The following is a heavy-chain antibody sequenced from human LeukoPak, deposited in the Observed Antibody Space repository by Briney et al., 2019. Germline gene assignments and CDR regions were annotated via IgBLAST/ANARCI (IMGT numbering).Heavy chain of an antibody. Sequence: PGGSLRLSCAASGFTFSSYWMHWVRQAPGKVLVWVSRINTDGSSTSYADSVKGRFTISRDNAKNTLYLQMNSLRAEDTAVYYCARVGTVTTLGYFDLWGRGTLVTVSS. D-gene: IGHD4-11*01. CDR2: INTDGSST. CDR3: ARVGTVTTLGYFDL. CDR1: GFTFSSYW. V-gene: IGHV3-74*01. J-gene: IGHJ2*01.